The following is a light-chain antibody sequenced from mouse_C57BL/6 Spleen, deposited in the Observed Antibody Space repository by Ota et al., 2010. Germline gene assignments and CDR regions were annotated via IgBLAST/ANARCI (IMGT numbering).Light chain of an antibody. CDR3: QNDYSYPFT. CDR1: QSLLNSGNQKNY. CDR2: FAS. V-gene: IGKV8-19*01. J-gene: IGKJ4*01. Sequence: DIVMTQSPSSLSVSAGEKVTMSCKSSQSLLNSGNQKNYLAWYQQKPGQSPKLLVYFASTRESGVPDRFTGSGSGTDFTLTISSVQAEDLAVYYCQNDYSYPFTFGSGTKLEIK.